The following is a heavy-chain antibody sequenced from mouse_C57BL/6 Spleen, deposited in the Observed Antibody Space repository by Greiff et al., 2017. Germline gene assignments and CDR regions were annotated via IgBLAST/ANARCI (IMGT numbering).Heavy chain of an antibody. CDR1: GFSLTSYG. CDR3: ARNVYYYGSSYGYFDV. D-gene: IGHD1-1*01. CDR2: IWSGGST. J-gene: IGHJ1*03. V-gene: IGHV2-2*01. Sequence: VMLVESGPGLVQPSQSLSITCTVSGFSLTSYGVHWVRQSPGKGLEWLGVIWSGGSTDYNAAFISRLSISKDNSKSQVFFKMNSLQADDTAIYYCARNVYYYGSSYGYFDVWGTGTTVTVSS.